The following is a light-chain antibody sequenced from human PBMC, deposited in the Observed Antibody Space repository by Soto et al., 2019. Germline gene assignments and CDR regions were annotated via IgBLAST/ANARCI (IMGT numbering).Light chain of an antibody. Sequence: EIVMTQSPATLSVSPGERATLSCRASQSVSSNLAWYQQKPGQAPRLLIYGASTRATAIPARFSGSGSGTEFTLTISSLQSEDFAVYYCQQYNNWPVTFGQGTKVE. CDR3: QQYNNWPVT. J-gene: IGKJ1*01. CDR1: QSVSSN. V-gene: IGKV3-15*01. CDR2: GAS.